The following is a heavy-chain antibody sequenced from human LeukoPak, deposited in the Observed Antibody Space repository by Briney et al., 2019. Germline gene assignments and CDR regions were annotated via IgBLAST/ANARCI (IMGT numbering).Heavy chain of an antibody. V-gene: IGHV3-30*02. CDR3: AKDKSMVRELDY. D-gene: IGHD3-10*01. CDR2: IQSDGRNQ. CDR1: GFTFSSYG. Sequence: GGSLRLSCTASGFTFSSYGMHWVRQAPGKGLEWLAFIQSDGRNQYYADSVKGQFTITRDNSKNTLFLQMNNLRAEATAVYYCAKDKSMVRELDYWGQGTLVTVSS. J-gene: IGHJ4*02.